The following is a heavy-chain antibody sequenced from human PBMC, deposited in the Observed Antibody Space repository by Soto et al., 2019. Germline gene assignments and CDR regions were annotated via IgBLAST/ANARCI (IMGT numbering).Heavy chain of an antibody. D-gene: IGHD6-19*01. Sequence: GGSLRFSCAASGFTFSSYSMNWVRQAPGKGLEWVSSISSSSSYIYYADSVKGRFTISRDNAKNSLYLQMNSLRAEDTAVYYCARALSGYSSGWYAVRGNWFDPWGQGTLVTVSS. CDR3: ARALSGYSSGWYAVRGNWFDP. CDR1: GFTFSSYS. J-gene: IGHJ5*02. CDR2: ISSSSSYI. V-gene: IGHV3-21*01.